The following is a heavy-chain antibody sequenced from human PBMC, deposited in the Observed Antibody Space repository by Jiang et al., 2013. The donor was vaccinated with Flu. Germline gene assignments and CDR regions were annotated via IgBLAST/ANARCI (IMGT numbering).Heavy chain of an antibody. CDR3: ARIRSCGGDCYYFDY. Sequence: GAEVKKPGASVKVSCKTSGYSFTNYEVHWVRQAPGQGLEWMALIXPFGGSTDFAQRYQGRVTVTRDTATTTVYMQLSSLTSEDTAVYYCARIRSCGGDCYYFDYWGQGTLVTVSS. J-gene: IGHJ4*02. V-gene: IGHV1-46*01. D-gene: IGHD2-21*02. CDR2: IXPFGGST. CDR1: GYSFTNYE.